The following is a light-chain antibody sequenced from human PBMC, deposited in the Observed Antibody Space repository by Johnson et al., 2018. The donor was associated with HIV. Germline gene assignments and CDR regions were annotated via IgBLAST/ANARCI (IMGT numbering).Light chain of an antibody. Sequence: HSVLTQPPSLSAAPGQKVTISCSGSSSNIGNNYVSWYQQIPGTAPKLLIYDNNKRPSGIPDRFSGSKSGTSATLGITGLQTGDEADYYCGTWDSSMTDGGVFGTGTKVTVL. CDR2: DNN. V-gene: IGLV1-51*01. CDR1: SSNIGNNY. J-gene: IGLJ1*01. CDR3: GTWDSSMTDGGV.